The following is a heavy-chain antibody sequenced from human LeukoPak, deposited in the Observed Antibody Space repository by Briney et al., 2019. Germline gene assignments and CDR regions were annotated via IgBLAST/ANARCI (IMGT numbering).Heavy chain of an antibody. CDR2: IYSGGST. CDR1: EFSVGSNY. D-gene: IGHD3-22*01. V-gene: IGHV3-66*01. J-gene: IGHJ4*02. CDR3: ARGGGTEWLLVPFEY. Sequence: GGSLRLSCAASEFSVGSNYMTWVRQAPGKGLEWVSLIYSGGSTYYADSVKGRFTISRDNSKNTLYLQMNSLRAEDTAVYYCARGGGTEWLLVPFEYWGQGTLVTVSS.